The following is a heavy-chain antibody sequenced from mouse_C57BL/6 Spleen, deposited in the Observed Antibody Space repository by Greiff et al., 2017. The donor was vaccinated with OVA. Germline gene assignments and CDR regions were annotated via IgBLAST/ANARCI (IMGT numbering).Heavy chain of an antibody. Sequence: QVQLQQSGAELAKPGASVKLSCKASGYTFTSYWMHWVKQRPGQGLEWIGYINPSSGYTKYNQKFKDKATLTADKSYSTAYMQLSSLTYEDSAVYYCARTKIYYGNYYYAMDYWGQGTSVTVSS. CDR1: GYTFTSYW. CDR3: ARTKIYYGNYYYAMDY. J-gene: IGHJ4*01. CDR2: INPSSGYT. V-gene: IGHV1-7*01. D-gene: IGHD2-1*01.